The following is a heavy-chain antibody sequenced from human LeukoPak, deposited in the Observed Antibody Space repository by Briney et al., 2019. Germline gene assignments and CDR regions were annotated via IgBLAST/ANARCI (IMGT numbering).Heavy chain of an antibody. CDR3: ARDRAAAGYFDY. Sequence: PGGSLRLSCAASGFTFSSYDMHWVRQAPGKGLEGVTVISYDGSNKYYADSVKGRFTISRDNSKNTLYLQMNSLRAEDTAVYYCARDRAAAGYFDYWGQGTLVTVSS. CDR1: GFTFSSYD. V-gene: IGHV3-30-3*01. D-gene: IGHD6-13*01. CDR2: ISYDGSNK. J-gene: IGHJ4*02.